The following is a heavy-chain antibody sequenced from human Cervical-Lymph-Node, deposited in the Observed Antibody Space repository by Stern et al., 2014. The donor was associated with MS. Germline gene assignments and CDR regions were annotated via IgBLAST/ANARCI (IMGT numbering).Heavy chain of an antibody. Sequence: VQLVESGGGVVQPGRSLRLSCAASGFTFDNNAIHWVRQAQGQGLAWVATLYSYGTPGYYTASMKGRFTISRDNSRNILDLQMSSLRLEDTALYYCARVKCPTSCHEGALDIWGQGTMVTVSS. J-gene: IGHJ3*02. CDR3: ARVKCPTSCHEGALDI. CDR2: LYSYGTPG. D-gene: IGHD2-2*01. V-gene: IGHV3-33*01. CDR1: GFTFDNNA.